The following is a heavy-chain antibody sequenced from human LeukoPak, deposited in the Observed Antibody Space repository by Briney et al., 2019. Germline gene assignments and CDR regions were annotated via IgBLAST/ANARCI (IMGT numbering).Heavy chain of an antibody. CDR2: ISAGNGNT. D-gene: IGHD5-12*01. CDR1: GYTFTSYA. V-gene: IGHV1-3*01. Sequence: ASVKVSCKASGYTFTSYAIHWVRQAPGQRLEWMGWISAGNGNTKYSQNFQGRVTFISNTSATTAFMELSSLRSEDAAVYYCARVRGYSGYDFDYWGQGTPVTVSS. J-gene: IGHJ4*02. CDR3: ARVRGYSGYDFDY.